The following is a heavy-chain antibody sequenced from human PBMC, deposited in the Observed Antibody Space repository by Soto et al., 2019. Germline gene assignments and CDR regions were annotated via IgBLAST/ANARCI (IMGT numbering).Heavy chain of an antibody. CDR2: IYHAGST. Sequence: PSETLSLTCTVSGNSITSYYWSWIRQPPGKGLEWIGYIYHAGSTNYNPSLKSRVTVSEDTSKNQLSLKLTSVTAADTAVYYCARVLGGDPFYGMDVWGQGTTV. CDR3: ARVLGGDPFYGMDV. V-gene: IGHV4-59*01. D-gene: IGHD2-21*02. J-gene: IGHJ6*02. CDR1: GNSITSYY.